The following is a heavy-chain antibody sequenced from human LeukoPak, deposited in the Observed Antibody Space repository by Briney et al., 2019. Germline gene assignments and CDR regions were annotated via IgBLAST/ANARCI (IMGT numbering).Heavy chain of an antibody. D-gene: IGHD3-9*01. Sequence: PGGSLRLSCAASGFTFSSYWMHWVRQAPGKGLVWVSRINSDGSSTSYADSMKGRFTISRDNAKNTLYLQMNSLRAEDTAVYYCAREGTVLRYFDWLSPPYYYGMDVWGQGTTVTVSS. V-gene: IGHV3-74*01. CDR2: INSDGSST. CDR1: GFTFSSYW. CDR3: AREGTVLRYFDWLSPPYYYGMDV. J-gene: IGHJ6*02.